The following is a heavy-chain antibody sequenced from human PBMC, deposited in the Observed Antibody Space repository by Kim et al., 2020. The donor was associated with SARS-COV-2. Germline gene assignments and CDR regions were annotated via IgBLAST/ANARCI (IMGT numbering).Heavy chain of an antibody. CDR3: ARHLSSGWYLRRNWYFDL. Sequence: KSRVTISVDTSKNQFSLKLSSVTAADTAVYYCARHLSSGWYLRRNWYFDLWGRGTLVTVSS. V-gene: IGHV4-39*01. J-gene: IGHJ2*01. D-gene: IGHD6-19*01.